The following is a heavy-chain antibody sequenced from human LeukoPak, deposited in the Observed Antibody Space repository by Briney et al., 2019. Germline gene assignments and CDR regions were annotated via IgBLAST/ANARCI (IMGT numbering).Heavy chain of an antibody. Sequence: PSETLSLTCSVSGDSISSNYWSWMRQPPGKGLEWIGYIYYSESTNYNPSLKSRVTMSVDTSKNQFSLKLSSVTAADTAVYYCARERQYYDFWSGYDGRYYFGYWGQGTLVTVSS. CDR1: GDSISSNY. CDR2: IYYSEST. D-gene: IGHD3-3*01. V-gene: IGHV4-59*12. J-gene: IGHJ4*02. CDR3: ARERQYYDFWSGYDGRYYFGY.